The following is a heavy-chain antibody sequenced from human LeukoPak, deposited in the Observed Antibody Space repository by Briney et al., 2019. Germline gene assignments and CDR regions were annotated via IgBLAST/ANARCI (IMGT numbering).Heavy chain of an antibody. J-gene: IGHJ5*02. CDR2: FHTSGAT. CDR3: ASTVFGVTYNWFDP. Sequence: PSETLSLTCTVSGASISSGSYFWSWVRQPAGKALEWIGRFHTSGATNYNPSLESRVTISVDTSKNQFSLKLTSVTAADTAVYYCASTVFGVTYNWFDPWGQGTLVTVSS. V-gene: IGHV4-61*02. CDR1: GASISSGSYF. D-gene: IGHD3-3*01.